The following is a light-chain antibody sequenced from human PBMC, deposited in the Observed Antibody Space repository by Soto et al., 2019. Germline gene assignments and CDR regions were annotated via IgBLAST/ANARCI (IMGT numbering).Light chain of an antibody. CDR1: QSVSSN. CDR2: GAS. V-gene: IGKV3D-15*01. Sequence: EIVMTQSPATLSVSPGERATLSCRASQSVSSNLAWYQQKPGQAPRLLIYGASTRATGIPARFSGSGSGTEIPLPISSLQSEDFAVYYCQQNNNWPPWTFGQGTKVEIK. J-gene: IGKJ1*01. CDR3: QQNNNWPPWT.